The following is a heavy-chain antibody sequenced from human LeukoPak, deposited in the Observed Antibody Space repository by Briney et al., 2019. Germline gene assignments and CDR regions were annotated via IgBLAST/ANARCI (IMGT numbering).Heavy chain of an antibody. D-gene: IGHD4-17*01. V-gene: IGHV3-33*01. CDR1: GFTFSSYG. Sequence: GGSLRLSCAASGFTFSSYGMHWVRQAPGKGLEWVAVIWYDGSNKYYADSVKGRFTISRDNSKNTLYLQMNSLRAEDTAVYYCARRGESASYGDYGFDYWGQGTLVTVSS. J-gene: IGHJ4*02. CDR2: IWYDGSNK. CDR3: ARRGESASYGDYGFDY.